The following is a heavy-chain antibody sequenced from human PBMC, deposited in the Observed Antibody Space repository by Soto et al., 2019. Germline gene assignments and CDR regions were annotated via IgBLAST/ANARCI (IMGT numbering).Heavy chain of an antibody. V-gene: IGHV3-23*01. CDR2: INRSGGST. Sequence: EVQLLESGGGLVQPGGSLRLSCAASGFTFSSYAMSWVRQAPEKGLEWVSTINRSGGSTYYADSVKGRFTISRDNSKNTLYLQMTSLTVEDTAVYYCAKDPPQTGTTFDYWGQGTLVTVSS. CDR1: GFTFSSYA. CDR3: AKDPPQTGTTFDY. D-gene: IGHD1-1*01. J-gene: IGHJ4*02.